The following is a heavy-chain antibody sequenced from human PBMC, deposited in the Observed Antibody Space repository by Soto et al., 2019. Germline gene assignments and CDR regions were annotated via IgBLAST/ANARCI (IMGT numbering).Heavy chain of an antibody. D-gene: IGHD7-27*01. CDR3: ARSWGTSFDF. Sequence: SETLSLTCTVSGGSISSYYWSWIRQPPGKGLEWIGYIYYSGSTNYNPSLKSRVTISVDTSKNQFSLKLSSVTAADTAVYYCARSWGTSFDFCGQRTLVPVSS. CDR2: IYYSGST. J-gene: IGHJ4*02. CDR1: GGSISSYY. V-gene: IGHV4-59*01.